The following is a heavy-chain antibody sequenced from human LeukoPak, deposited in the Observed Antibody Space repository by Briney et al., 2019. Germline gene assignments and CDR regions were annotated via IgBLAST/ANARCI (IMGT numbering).Heavy chain of an antibody. CDR3: ATDPAYCGGDCPAY. CDR1: GFTFSYAW. Sequence: GGSVRLSCAASGFTFSYAWMTWVRQAPGKGLEWVGRIKSKSDAEITDYAAPVKGRFTISRDESKNTLYLQMNSLKTEDTAVYYCATDPAYCGGDCPAYWGQGTLVTVS. V-gene: IGHV3-15*01. J-gene: IGHJ4*02. CDR2: IKSKSDAEIT. D-gene: IGHD2-21*02.